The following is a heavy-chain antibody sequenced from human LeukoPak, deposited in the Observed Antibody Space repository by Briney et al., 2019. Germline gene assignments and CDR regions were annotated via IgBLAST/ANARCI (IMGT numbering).Heavy chain of an antibody. V-gene: IGHV1-8*01. Sequence: GASVKVSCKASGYTFTSYDISWVRQATGQGLEWMGWMNPNSGNTGYAQKFQGRVTMTRNTSISTAYMELSSLRSEDTAVYYCAKDVNSGWSYFDYWGQGTLVTVSS. CDR2: MNPNSGNT. CDR3: AKDVNSGWSYFDY. J-gene: IGHJ4*02. D-gene: IGHD6-19*01. CDR1: GYTFTSYD.